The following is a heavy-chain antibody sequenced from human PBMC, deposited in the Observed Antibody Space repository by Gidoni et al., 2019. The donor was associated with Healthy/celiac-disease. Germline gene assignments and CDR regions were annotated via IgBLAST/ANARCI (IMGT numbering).Heavy chain of an antibody. J-gene: IGHJ4*02. CDR2: IYYSGST. CDR3: ARDDYGDYGLDY. Sequence: QVQLQELGPGLVKPSQTWSLTSTVSGGPISSGGYYWSWIRQHPGKGLEWIGYIYYSGSTYYTPSLKSRVTISVDTSKNQFSLKLSSVTAADTAVYYCARDDYGDYGLDYWGQGTLVTVSS. CDR1: GGPISSGGYY. D-gene: IGHD4-17*01. V-gene: IGHV4-31*03.